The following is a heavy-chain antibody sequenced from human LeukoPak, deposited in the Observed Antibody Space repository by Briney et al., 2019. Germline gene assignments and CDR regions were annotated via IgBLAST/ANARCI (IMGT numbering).Heavy chain of an antibody. CDR1: GDSMKSYY. D-gene: IGHD2-15*01. J-gene: IGHJ6*02. CDR3: AKEREYCSSGSCHYDLDV. CDR2: IYYTGST. V-gene: IGHV4-59*01. Sequence: PSETLSLTCTVSGDSMKSYYWTWIRQPPRKGLEWIGYIYYTGSTNYNPSLKSRVTISVDTSKNQFSLKLSSVTAADTAVYYCAKEREYCSSGSCHYDLDVWGQGTTVTVSS.